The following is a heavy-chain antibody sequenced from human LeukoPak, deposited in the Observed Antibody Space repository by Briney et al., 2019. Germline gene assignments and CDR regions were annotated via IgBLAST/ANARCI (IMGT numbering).Heavy chain of an antibody. V-gene: IGHV3-21*01. CDR2: VGRDGSI. CDR3: ARRYYDTTGYAFDI. CDR1: GFTFSSYN. J-gene: IGHJ3*02. D-gene: IGHD3-22*01. Sequence: GGSLRLSCAASGFTFSSYNMNWVRQAPGKGLEWISCVGRDGSIHYADSVKGRITISRDNAKNSLFLQMNSLRAEDTAIYYCARRYYDTTGYAFDIWGQGTMVTVSS.